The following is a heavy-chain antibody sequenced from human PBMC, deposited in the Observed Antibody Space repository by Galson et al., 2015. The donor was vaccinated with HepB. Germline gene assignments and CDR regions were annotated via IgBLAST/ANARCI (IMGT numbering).Heavy chain of an antibody. V-gene: IGHV1-2*02. Sequence: SCKASGYTFTGYYMHWVRQAPGQGLEWMGWINPNSGGTNYAQKFQGRVTMTRDTSIGTAYMELSRLRSDDTAVYYCARDSEIVVVPAAIPGNYYYYYGMDVWGQGTTVTVSS. CDR1: GYTFTGYY. D-gene: IGHD2-2*02. CDR2: INPNSGGT. CDR3: ARDSEIVVVPAAIPGNYYYYYGMDV. J-gene: IGHJ6*02.